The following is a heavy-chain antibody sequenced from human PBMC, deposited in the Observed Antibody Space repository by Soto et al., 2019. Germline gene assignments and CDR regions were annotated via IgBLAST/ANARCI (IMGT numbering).Heavy chain of an antibody. CDR2: IVVASGDT. CDR3: ETPVEANAXDM. Sequence: SVKVSCKASGFTFSTSAVQWVRQARGQRPEWIGWIVVASGDTNYAQKFQERVTITRDISTSTAYMELSSLRSDDSALYYCETPVEANAXDMWGQGTLVTVSS. V-gene: IGHV1-58*01. D-gene: IGHD1-26*01. CDR1: GFTFSTSA. J-gene: IGHJ3*02.